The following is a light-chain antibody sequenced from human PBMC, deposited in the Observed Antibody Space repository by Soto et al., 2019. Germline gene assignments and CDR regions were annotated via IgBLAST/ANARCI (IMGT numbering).Light chain of an antibody. V-gene: IGKV3-15*01. Sequence: EIVMTQSPATLSVSPGERVTLSCRASQSVSSNLAWYQQKPGQAPRLLIYGASTRATGIPARFSGSGSGTEFTLTISSLQSEDFAVYYCLQYNNWPLTFGQGTKVEIK. CDR3: LQYNNWPLT. J-gene: IGKJ1*01. CDR2: GAS. CDR1: QSVSSN.